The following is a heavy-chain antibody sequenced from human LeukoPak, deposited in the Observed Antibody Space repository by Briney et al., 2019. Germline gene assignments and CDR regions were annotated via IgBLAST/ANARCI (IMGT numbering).Heavy chain of an antibody. Sequence: PGGSLRLSCAASGFSFGGYEMNWVRQAPGKGLEWVSYISTTGSTVYYADSVEGRFTISRDNAKNLLYLQINSLRAEDAAVYYCAKDFPHYYESSHGMDAWGQGTTVTVSS. D-gene: IGHD3-22*01. CDR1: GFSFGGYE. CDR3: AKDFPHYYESSHGMDA. CDR2: ISTTGSTV. V-gene: IGHV3-48*03. J-gene: IGHJ6*02.